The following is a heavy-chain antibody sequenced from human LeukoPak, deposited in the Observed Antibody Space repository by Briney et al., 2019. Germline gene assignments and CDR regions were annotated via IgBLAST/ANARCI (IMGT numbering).Heavy chain of an antibody. J-gene: IGHJ4*02. CDR1: GFTFSSSE. CDR2: ISSSGSSI. Sequence: GGSLRLSCAVSGFTFSSSEMNWVRQAPGKGLEWVSYISSSGSSIHYADSVKGRFTISRDNAKNSLYLQMNSLRAEDTAVYYCARAGKGFDYWGQGTLVTVSS. V-gene: IGHV3-48*03. CDR3: ARAGKGFDY.